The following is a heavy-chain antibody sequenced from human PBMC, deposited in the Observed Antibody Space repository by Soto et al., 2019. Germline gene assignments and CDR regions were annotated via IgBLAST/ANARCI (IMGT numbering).Heavy chain of an antibody. J-gene: IGHJ4*02. CDR1: GYNFAGYW. CDR3: ARGGVSTRTFDY. CDR2: ICPSDSDT. V-gene: IGHV5-51*01. D-gene: IGHD3-3*01. Sequence: PGESLKISCKGSGYNFAGYWIAWVRQMPGKGLELMGIICPSDSDTRYRPSFQGQVTISADKSISSAYLQWSSLRASDTAMYYCARGGVSTRTFDYWGKGTPVT.